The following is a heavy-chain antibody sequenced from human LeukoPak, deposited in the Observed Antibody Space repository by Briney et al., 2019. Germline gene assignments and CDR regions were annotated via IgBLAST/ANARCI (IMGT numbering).Heavy chain of an antibody. V-gene: IGHV1-24*01. Sequence: ASVKVSCKVSGYTLTELSMHWVRQAPGKGLEWMGGFDPEDGETIYAQKFQGRVTMTEDTSTDTAYMELSSLRSEDTAVYYCATVPRVVVVVAAHFEHWGQGTLVTVSS. J-gene: IGHJ1*01. CDR3: ATVPRVVVVVAAHFEH. D-gene: IGHD2-15*01. CDR2: FDPEDGET. CDR1: GYTLTELS.